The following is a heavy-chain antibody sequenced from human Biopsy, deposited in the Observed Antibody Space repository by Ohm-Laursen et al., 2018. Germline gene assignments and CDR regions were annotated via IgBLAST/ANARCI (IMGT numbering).Heavy chain of an antibody. CDR3: TKDLIPAGTDV. CDR2: INWNSDNL. CDR1: GFIFGDYA. V-gene: IGHV3-9*01. Sequence: RSLRLSCSASGFIFGDYAMHWVRQAPGKGLEWVSGINWNSDNLGYVGSVKGRFTISRDNAKNSLDLQMNSLRAEDTALYYCTKDLIPAGTDVWGQGTTVTVSS. J-gene: IGHJ6*02.